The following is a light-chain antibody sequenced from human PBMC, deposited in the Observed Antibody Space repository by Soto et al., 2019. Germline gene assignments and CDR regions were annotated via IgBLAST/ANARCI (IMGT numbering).Light chain of an antibody. Sequence: QSVLTQPASVSGSPGQSITISRTGTNSDIGAYNRVSWYQKYPGKAPKLMIYDVSNRPSGVSNRFSGSKSGNSASLTISGLQAEDEADYYCNSYTTSSTYVFGTGTRSPS. V-gene: IGLV2-14*01. CDR3: NSYTTSSTYV. J-gene: IGLJ1*01. CDR2: DVS. CDR1: NSDIGAYNR.